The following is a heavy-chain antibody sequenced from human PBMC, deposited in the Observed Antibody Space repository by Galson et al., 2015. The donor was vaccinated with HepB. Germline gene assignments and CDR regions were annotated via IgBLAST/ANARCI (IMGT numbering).Heavy chain of an antibody. CDR1: GFTFSSYG. CDR2: ISYDGSNK. Sequence: SLRLSCAASGFTFSSYGMHWVRQAPGKGLEWVAVISYDGSNKYYADSVKGRFTISRDNSKNTLYLQMNSLRAEDTAVYYCAKDLLPRYCSSTSCYISGAFDIWGQGTMVTVSS. D-gene: IGHD2-2*02. V-gene: IGHV3-30*18. J-gene: IGHJ3*02. CDR3: AKDLLPRYCSSTSCYISGAFDI.